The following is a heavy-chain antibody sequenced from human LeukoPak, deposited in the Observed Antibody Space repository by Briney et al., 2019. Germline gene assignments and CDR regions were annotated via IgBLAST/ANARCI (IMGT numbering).Heavy chain of an antibody. Sequence: SVKVSCKASGGTFSSYAISWVRQAPGQGLEWMGGIIPIFGTANYAQKFQGRVTLTRDMSTSTVYMELSSLRSEDTAVYYCARYSGSSHDAFDVWGQGTMVTVSS. CDR1: GGTFSSYA. J-gene: IGHJ3*01. CDR2: IIPIFGTA. V-gene: IGHV1-69*05. CDR3: ARYSGSSHDAFDV. D-gene: IGHD1-26*01.